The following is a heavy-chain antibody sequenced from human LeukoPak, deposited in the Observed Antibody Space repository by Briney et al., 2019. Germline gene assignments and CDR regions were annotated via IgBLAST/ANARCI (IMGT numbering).Heavy chain of an antibody. CDR2: ISYDGSNK. V-gene: IGHV3-30*18. CDR1: GFTFSSYG. CDR3: AKIVARNFDY. J-gene: IGHJ4*02. D-gene: IGHD5-12*01. Sequence: GGSLRLSCAAPGFTFSSYGMHWVRQAPGKGLEWVAVISYDGSNKYYADSVKGRFTISRDNGKNMLYLQMNSLRAEDTAVYYCAKIVARNFDYWGQGTLVTVSS.